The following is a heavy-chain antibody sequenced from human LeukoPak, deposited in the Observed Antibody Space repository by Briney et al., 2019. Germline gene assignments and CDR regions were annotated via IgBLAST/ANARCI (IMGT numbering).Heavy chain of an antibody. CDR3: ATRYNWNSQKIGGWHFDL. CDR1: GFTFSNYW. CDR2: INRDGSST. Sequence: GGSLRLSCAASGFTFSNYWMHWVRQAPGKGLVWVSRINRDGSSTSYADSVKGRLTISRDNAKNTLYLQMNSLRAEDTAVYYCATRYNWNSQKIGGWHFDLWGRGTLVTVSS. J-gene: IGHJ2*01. D-gene: IGHD1-20*01. V-gene: IGHV3-74*01.